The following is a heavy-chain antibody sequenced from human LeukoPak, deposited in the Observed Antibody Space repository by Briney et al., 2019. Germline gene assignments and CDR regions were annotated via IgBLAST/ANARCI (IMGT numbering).Heavy chain of an antibody. V-gene: IGHV4-59*08. CDR1: GGSISSYY. D-gene: IGHD6-13*01. CDR2: IYYNGST. J-gene: IGHJ5*02. Sequence: PSETLSLTCTVSGGSISSYYWSWIRQPPGKGLEWIWYIYYNGSTNYNPSLKSRVSISVDTSKNQFSLKLSSVTAADTAVYYCARHSGIATTGFRFDRWGQGTLVTVSS. CDR3: ARHSGIATTGFRFDR.